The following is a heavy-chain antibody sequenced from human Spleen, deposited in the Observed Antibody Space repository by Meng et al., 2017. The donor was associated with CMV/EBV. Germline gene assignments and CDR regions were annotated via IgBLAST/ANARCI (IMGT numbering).Heavy chain of an antibody. Sequence: GESLKISCAASGFTFSSYEMNWVRQAPGKGLEWVSYISSSGSTIYYADSVKGRFTISRDNAKNSLYLQMNSLRAEDTAVYYCARAAEKRFLEWLQTDPNWFDPWGQGTLVTVSS. CDR2: ISSSGSTI. V-gene: IGHV3-48*03. CDR3: ARAAEKRFLEWLQTDPNWFDP. CDR1: GFTFSSYE. J-gene: IGHJ5*02. D-gene: IGHD3-3*01.